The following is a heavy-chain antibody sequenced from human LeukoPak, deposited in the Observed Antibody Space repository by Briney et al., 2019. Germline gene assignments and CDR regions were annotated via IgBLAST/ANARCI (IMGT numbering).Heavy chain of an antibody. CDR2: IYLDDSEN. CDR3: ARGGGEHTSGYYFGY. Sequence: GESLKISCKVSGYSFTNYWIGWVGQMPGKGLEWMGIIYLDDSENRYSPSFQGQVTISADKSISTAYLQWSSLKASDTAMYYCARGGGEHTSGYYFGYWGQGTLVTVSS. J-gene: IGHJ4*02. D-gene: IGHD3-3*01. V-gene: IGHV5-51*01. CDR1: GYSFTNYW.